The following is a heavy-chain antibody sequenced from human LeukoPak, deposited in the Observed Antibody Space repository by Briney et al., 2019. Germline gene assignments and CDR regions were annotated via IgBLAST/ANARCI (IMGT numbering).Heavy chain of an antibody. Sequence: PSETLSLTCTVSGGSISSYYWSWIRQPPGKGLEWIGYIYYSGSTNYNPSLKSRVTISVDTSKNQFSLKLSSVTAADTAVYYCAGHGRRYRGRGFDYWGQGTLVTVSS. D-gene: IGHD3-10*01. CDR3: AGHGRRYRGRGFDY. CDR1: GGSISSYY. J-gene: IGHJ4*02. CDR2: IYYSGST. V-gene: IGHV4-59*08.